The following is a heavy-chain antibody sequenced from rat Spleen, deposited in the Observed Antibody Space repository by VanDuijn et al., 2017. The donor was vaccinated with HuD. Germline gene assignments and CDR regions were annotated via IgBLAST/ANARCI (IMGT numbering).Heavy chain of an antibody. D-gene: IGHD1-12*02. CDR2: ISYEGSRT. CDR1: GFTFSDYY. J-gene: IGHJ1*01. CDR3: ARQKFITMMVVITSDWYFDF. Sequence: EVQLVESGGGLVQPGRSLKLSCAASGFTFSDYYMAWVRQAPKKGLEWVASISYEGSRTYYGDSVKGRFTISRDNAKSTLYLQMNSLRSEDTATYYCARQKFITMMVVITSDWYFDFWGPGTMVTVFS. V-gene: IGHV5-22*01.